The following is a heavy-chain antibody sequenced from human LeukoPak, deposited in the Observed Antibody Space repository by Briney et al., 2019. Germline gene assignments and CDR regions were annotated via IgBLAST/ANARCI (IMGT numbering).Heavy chain of an antibody. V-gene: IGHV4-59*11. J-gene: IGHJ5*02. CDR1: GGSISSHY. Sequence: SETLSPTCSVSGGSISSHYWSWIRQPPGKELEWIGYIYYSGSTKYNPSLKSRVTISVDTSKNQFSLKLSSVTAADTAVYYCARGGTTVTPGLLWFDPWGQGTLVTVSS. D-gene: IGHD4-17*01. CDR2: IYYSGST. CDR3: ARGGTTVTPGLLWFDP.